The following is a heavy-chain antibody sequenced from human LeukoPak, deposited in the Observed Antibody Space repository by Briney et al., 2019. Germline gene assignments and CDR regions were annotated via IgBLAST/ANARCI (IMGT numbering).Heavy chain of an antibody. D-gene: IGHD6-19*01. CDR1: GFTFSDYA. CDR3: AKGASSGWLLYWFDP. V-gene: IGHV3-23*01. J-gene: IGHJ5*02. Sequence: GGSLRLTCAAYGFTFSDYAMTWVRQAPGKGLQWVSGISGSGASTYYEDSVRGRFIISRDNSKNTLYLQIDSLRAEDTAVYYCAKGASSGWLLYWFDPWGQGTLVTVS. CDR2: ISGSGAST.